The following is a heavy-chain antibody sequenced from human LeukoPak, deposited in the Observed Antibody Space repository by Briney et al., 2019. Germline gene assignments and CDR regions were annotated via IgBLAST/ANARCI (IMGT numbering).Heavy chain of an antibody. V-gene: IGHV3-69-1*01. D-gene: IGHD3-10*01. Sequence: PVKPLDSPSVVISSATIHYADSVKGRFTISRDNAKNSLYLQLNSLRAEDTALYYCARDTHYYGSGSPAFDLWGRGTMVTVSS. CDR2: VISSATI. J-gene: IGHJ3*01. CDR3: ARDTHYYGSGSPAFDL.